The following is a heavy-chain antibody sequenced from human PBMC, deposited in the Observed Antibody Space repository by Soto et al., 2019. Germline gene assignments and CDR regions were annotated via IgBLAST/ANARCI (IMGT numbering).Heavy chain of an antibody. CDR2: IYHSGRT. Sequence: QLQLQECGSGLVKPSQTLSLTCAVSGGSISSGGYSWSWIRQPPGKGLEWIGYIYHSGRTYYNPSHKSRVTISIDMIKYQFSLELSSLTAADTAVYYCARGIVVVPAGFPYFHFWGQGTLVTVSS. V-gene: IGHV4-30-2*01. CDR1: GGSISSGGYS. CDR3: ARGIVVVPAGFPYFHF. J-gene: IGHJ4*02. D-gene: IGHD2-2*01.